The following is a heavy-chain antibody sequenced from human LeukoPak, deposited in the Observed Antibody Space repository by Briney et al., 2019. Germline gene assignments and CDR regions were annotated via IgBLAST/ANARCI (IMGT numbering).Heavy chain of an antibody. D-gene: IGHD4-17*01. CDR2: IYPGDSDT. CDR3: ARLANYGDREPDSDY. J-gene: IGHJ4*02. V-gene: IGHV5-51*01. CDR1: GYSFSSYW. Sequence: GESLKISCKGSGYSFSSYWIGWVRQMPGKGLEWMGIIYPGDSDTRYSPSFQGQVTISADKSISTAYLQWSSLKASDTAMYYCARLANYGDREPDSDYWGQGTLVTVSS.